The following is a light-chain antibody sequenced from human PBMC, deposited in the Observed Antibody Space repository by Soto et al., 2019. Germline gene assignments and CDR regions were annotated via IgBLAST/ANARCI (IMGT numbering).Light chain of an antibody. V-gene: IGLV1-44*01. CDR3: AAWDDSLRGYV. CDR2: SDN. CDR1: SSSIGSNT. Sequence: QSVLTQPPSASGTPGQRVTISCSGSSSSIGSNTANWYQQLPGTAPKLLIYSDNQRPSGVPDRFSGSKSGTSASLAISGLQSEDEADYYCAAWDDSLRGYVFGTGTQVTVL. J-gene: IGLJ1*01.